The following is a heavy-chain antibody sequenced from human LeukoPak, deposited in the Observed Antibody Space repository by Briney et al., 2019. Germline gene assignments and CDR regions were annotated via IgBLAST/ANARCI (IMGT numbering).Heavy chain of an antibody. V-gene: IGHV4-59*12. CDR3: ARSDDSSGYYIFDY. CDR1: GGSISSYY. J-gene: IGHJ4*02. Sequence: SETLSLTCTVSGGSISSYYWSWTRQPPGKGLEWIGYIYYSGSTNYNPSLKSRVTISVDTSKNQFSLKLSSVTAADTAVYYCARSDDSSGYYIFDYWGQGTLVTVSS. CDR2: IYYSGST. D-gene: IGHD3-22*01.